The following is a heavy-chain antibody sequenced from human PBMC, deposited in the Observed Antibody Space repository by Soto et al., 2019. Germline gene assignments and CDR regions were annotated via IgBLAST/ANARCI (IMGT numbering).Heavy chain of an antibody. CDR1: GFTFSSYV. CDR3: AKGKASAGTDY. D-gene: IGHD6-13*01. J-gene: IGHJ4*02. V-gene: IGHV3-23*01. CDR2: ISGSGGSA. Sequence: EVQLLESGGGLVQPGGSLRLSCTVSGFTFSSYVMSWVRQAPGKGLEWVSAISGSGGSAYYADSVKGRFTISRDNSKNTLYLQMNSLRAEDTAVYYCAKGKASAGTDYWGQGTLVTVSS.